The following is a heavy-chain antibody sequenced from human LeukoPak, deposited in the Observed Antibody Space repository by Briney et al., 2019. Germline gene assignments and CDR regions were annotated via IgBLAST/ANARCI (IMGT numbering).Heavy chain of an antibody. J-gene: IGHJ4*02. CDR2: IYYSGST. D-gene: IGHD5-18*01. CDR1: GGSISSGDYY. V-gene: IGHV4-30-4*01. CDR3: ARGIQLWLYYFDY. Sequence: SQTLSLTCTVSGGSISSGDYYWSWIRQPPGKGLEWIGYIYYSGSTYYNPSLKSRVTISVDTSKNQFSLKLSSVTAADTAVYYCARGIQLWLYYFDYWGQGTLVTVSS.